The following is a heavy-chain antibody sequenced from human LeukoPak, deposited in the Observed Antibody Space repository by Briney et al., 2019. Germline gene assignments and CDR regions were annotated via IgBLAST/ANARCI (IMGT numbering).Heavy chain of an antibody. D-gene: IGHD4-17*01. CDR2: ISAYNGNT. V-gene: IGHV1-18*01. J-gene: IGHJ4*02. Sequence: ASVKVSCKASGYTFTSYGISWVRQAPGQGLEWMGWISAYNGNTNYAQKLQGRVTMTTDTSTSTAYMELRSLRSDDTAVYYRARDRSTYGGGIDTNYWGQGTLVTVSS. CDR3: ARDRSTYGGGIDTNY. CDR1: GYTFTSYG.